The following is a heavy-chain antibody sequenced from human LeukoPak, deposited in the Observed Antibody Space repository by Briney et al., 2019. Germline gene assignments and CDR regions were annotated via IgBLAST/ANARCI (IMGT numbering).Heavy chain of an antibody. V-gene: IGHV4-31*03. CDR2: KYYSGSA. CDR3: ATPYCSGIICLDVFNM. J-gene: IGHJ3*02. CDR1: GVSVSDGRYY. Sequence: SQTLSLTCTASGVSVSDGRYYWTWIRQHPGKGLEWIIYKYYSGSAQYDPPLKTRHTISQDTSKTQFSLQLSCVTAADTATYYCATPYCSGIICLDVFNMWGQGTRVTVSS. D-gene: IGHD2-15*01.